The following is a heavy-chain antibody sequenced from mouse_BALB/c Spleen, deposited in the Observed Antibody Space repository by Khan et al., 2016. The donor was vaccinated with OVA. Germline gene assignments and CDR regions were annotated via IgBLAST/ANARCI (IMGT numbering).Heavy chain of an antibody. CDR3: ARYRIDY. J-gene: IGHJ2*01. D-gene: IGHD2-12*01. CDR1: GYTFTTYW. CDR2: INPTSGYT. V-gene: IGHV1-7*01. Sequence: QVQLKQSGTELAKPGASVKMSCKASGYTFTTYWMHWVKKRPGQGLEWIGYINPTSGYTDYNEKFKEKATLSADQSSSTAYMQLSSLTSEDSAVYYCARYRIDYWGQGTTLTVSS.